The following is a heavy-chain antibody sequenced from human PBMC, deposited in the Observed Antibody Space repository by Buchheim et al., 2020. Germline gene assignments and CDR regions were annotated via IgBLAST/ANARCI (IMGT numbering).Heavy chain of an antibody. V-gene: IGHV3-48*03. Sequence: EAQLVESGGGLVQPGGSLRISCAASAFDFNSYDMNWVRQAPGKGLEWVAFITSGGVTTYYADSLEGRFTISRDNCENSLFLPMNSLRAEDTGVYYCARDFSGWYYFDLWGQGT. D-gene: IGHD6-19*01. CDR1: AFDFNSYD. CDR2: ITSGGVTT. CDR3: ARDFSGWYYFDL. J-gene: IGHJ4*02.